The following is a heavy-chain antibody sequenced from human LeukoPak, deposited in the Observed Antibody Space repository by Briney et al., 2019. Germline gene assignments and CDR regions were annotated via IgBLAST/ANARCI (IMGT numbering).Heavy chain of an antibody. J-gene: IGHJ4*02. Sequence: PSQTLSLTCTVSGGSISSGGYYWSWIRQHPGKGLEWIGYIYYSGSTYYNPSLKSRVTISVDTSKNQFSLKLSSVTAADTAVYYCARRGNSNSSNRFDYWGQGTLVTVSS. CDR1: GGSISSGGYY. CDR2: IYYSGST. D-gene: IGHD4-11*01. CDR3: ARRGNSNSSNRFDY. V-gene: IGHV4-31*03.